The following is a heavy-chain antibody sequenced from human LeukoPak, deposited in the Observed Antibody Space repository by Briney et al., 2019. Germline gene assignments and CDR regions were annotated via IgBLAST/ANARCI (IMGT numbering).Heavy chain of an antibody. Sequence: ASVKVSCKASGGTFSSYAISWVRQAPGQGLEWMGGIIPIFGTANYAQKFQGRVTITTDESTSTAYMELRSLRSDDTAVYYCARVNTVAGRDFDYWGQGTLVTVSS. CDR2: IIPIFGTA. D-gene: IGHD6-19*01. CDR1: GGTFSSYA. CDR3: ARVNTVAGRDFDY. V-gene: IGHV1-69*05. J-gene: IGHJ4*02.